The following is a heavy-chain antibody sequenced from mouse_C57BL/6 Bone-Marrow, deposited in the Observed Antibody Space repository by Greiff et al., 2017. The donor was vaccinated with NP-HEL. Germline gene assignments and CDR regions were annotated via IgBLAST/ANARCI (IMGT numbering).Heavy chain of an antibody. CDR1: GYTFTSYT. J-gene: IGHJ1*03. V-gene: IGHV1-4*01. CDR2: INPSSGYT. Sequence: QVHVKQSGAELARPGASVKMSCKASGYTFTSYTMHWVKQRPGQGLEWIGYINPSSGYTKYNQKFKDKATLTADKSSSTAYMQLSSLTSEDSAVYYCAREGAYYDYPYWYFDVWGTGTTVTVSS. CDR3: AREGAYYDYPYWYFDV. D-gene: IGHD2-4*01.